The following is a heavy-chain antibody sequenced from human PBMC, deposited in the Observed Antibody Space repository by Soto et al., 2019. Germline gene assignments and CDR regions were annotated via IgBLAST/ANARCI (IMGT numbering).Heavy chain of an antibody. CDR2: IYWDDDK. CDR1: GFSLSTSGVG. D-gene: IGHD3-22*01. V-gene: IGHV2-5*02. Sequence: SGPTLVNPTQTLTLTCTFSGFSLSTSGVGVGWIRQPPGKALEWLALIYWDDDKRYSPSLKSRLTITKDTSKNQVVLTMTNMDPLDTAKFYCEPSLLGYYYDSGGPNWFDPGGKGTLSQSPQ. CDR3: EPSLLGYYYDSGGPNWFDP. J-gene: IGHJ5*02.